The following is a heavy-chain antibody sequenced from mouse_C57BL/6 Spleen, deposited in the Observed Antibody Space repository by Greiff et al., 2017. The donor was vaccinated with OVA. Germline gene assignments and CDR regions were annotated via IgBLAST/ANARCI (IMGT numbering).Heavy chain of an antibody. J-gene: IGHJ2*01. V-gene: IGHV5-9-1*02. D-gene: IGHD2-10*01. CDR3: TREGLLPFDY. CDR1: GFTFSSYA. CDR2: ISSGGDYI. Sequence: EVKLVESGEGLVKPGGSLKLSCAASGFTFSSYAMSWVRQTPEKRLEWVAYISSGGDYIYYADTVKGRFTSSRDNARNTLYLQMSSLKSEDTAMYYCTREGLLPFDYWGQGTTLTVSS.